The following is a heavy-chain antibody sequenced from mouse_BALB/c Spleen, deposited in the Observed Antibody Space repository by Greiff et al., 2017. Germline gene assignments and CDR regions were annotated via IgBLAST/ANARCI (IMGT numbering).Heavy chain of an antibody. D-gene: IGHD4-1*01. CDR3: ASANWVYYYAMDY. Sequence: VQLVESGPGLVQPSQSLSITCTVSGFSLTSYGVHWVRQSPGKGLEWLGVIWSGGSTDYNAAFISRLSISKDNSKSQVFFKMNSLQANDTAIYYCASANWVYYYAMDYWGQGTSVTVSS. V-gene: IGHV2-2*02. CDR2: IWSGGST. CDR1: GFSLTSYG. J-gene: IGHJ4*01.